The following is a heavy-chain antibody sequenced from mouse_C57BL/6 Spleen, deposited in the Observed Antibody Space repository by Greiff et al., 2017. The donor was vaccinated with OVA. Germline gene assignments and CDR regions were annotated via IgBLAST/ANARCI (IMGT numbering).Heavy chain of an antibody. CDR3: ARDEDYDEGFAY. CDR2: ISDGGSYT. D-gene: IGHD2-4*01. V-gene: IGHV5-4*01. Sequence: VQLKESGGGLVKPGGSLKLSCAASGFTFSSYAMSWVRQTPEKRLEWVATISDGGSYTYYPDNVKGRFTISRDNAKNNLYLQMSHLKSEDTAMYYCARDEDYDEGFAYWGQGTLVTVSA. J-gene: IGHJ3*01. CDR1: GFTFSSYA.